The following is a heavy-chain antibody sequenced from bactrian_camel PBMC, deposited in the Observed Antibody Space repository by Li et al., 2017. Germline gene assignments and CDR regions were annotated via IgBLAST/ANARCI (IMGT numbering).Heavy chain of an antibody. CDR3: AATRGPLPVRSAFEEGRYNY. D-gene: IGHD2*01. J-gene: IGHJ4*01. Sequence: DVQLVESGGGSVQAGGSLRLACTYSKNSGEYCTGWFRQAPGKEREGIARIWTGDDVANYADSVKGRFTISQDDANNTVYLQMDSLKPEDTATYYCAATRGPLPVRSAFEEGRYNYWGQGTQVTVS. CDR1: KNSGEYC. CDR2: IWTGDDVA. V-gene: IGHV3S66*01.